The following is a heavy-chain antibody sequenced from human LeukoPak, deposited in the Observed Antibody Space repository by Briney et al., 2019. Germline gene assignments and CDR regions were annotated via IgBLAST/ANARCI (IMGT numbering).Heavy chain of an antibody. CDR1: GFTFSRYW. CDR3: ARQRYSDY. Sequence: PGGSLRPSCAASGFTFSRYWMTWVRQAPGKGLEWMANIKEDGSENSYVESVKGRFTISRDNAKNSLYLQLNSLRAEDTAVYFCARQRYSDYWGQGTLVTVSS. D-gene: IGHD1-1*01. J-gene: IGHJ4*02. CDR2: IKEDGSEN. V-gene: IGHV3-7*01.